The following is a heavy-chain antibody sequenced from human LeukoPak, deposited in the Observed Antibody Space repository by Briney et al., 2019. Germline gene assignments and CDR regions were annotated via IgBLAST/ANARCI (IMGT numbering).Heavy chain of an antibody. V-gene: IGHV3-30*02. D-gene: IGHD6-19*01. Sequence: GESLRLSCAASGFTFSSYGVHWVRQAPGKGLEWVAFIRYDGSNKYYADSVKGRFTISRDNSKNTLYLQMNSLRAEDAAVYYCAKDRRSGWYFEAWGQGTLVTVSS. J-gene: IGHJ4*02. CDR3: AKDRRSGWYFEA. CDR2: IRYDGSNK. CDR1: GFTFSSYG.